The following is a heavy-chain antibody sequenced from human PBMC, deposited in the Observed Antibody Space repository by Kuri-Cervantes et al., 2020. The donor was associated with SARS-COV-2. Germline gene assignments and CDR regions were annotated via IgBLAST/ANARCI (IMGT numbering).Heavy chain of an antibody. CDR1: GGSVSGYY. CDR3: ARRGPPPVITFTSLAEVGFQH. CDR2: INHSGST. Sequence: SETLSLTCAVYGGSVSGYYWSWNRQPPRKVLEWSGEINHSGSTNYNPSLKSRVTISVDTSKNQFSLKLSSVTAADTAVYYCARRGPPPVITFTSLAEVGFQHWGQGTLVTVSS. D-gene: IGHD3-16*01. V-gene: IGHV4-34*01. J-gene: IGHJ1*01.